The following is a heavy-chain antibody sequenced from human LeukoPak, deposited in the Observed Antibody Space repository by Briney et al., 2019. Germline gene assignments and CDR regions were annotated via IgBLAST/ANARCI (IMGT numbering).Heavy chain of an antibody. V-gene: IGHV3-33*01. CDR2: IWYDGSNK. CDR3: AMGMARYCSSTSCQFFDY. CDR1: GFTFSSHG. Sequence: GGSLRLSCAASGFTFSSHGMHWVRQAPGKGLEWVAVIWYDGSNKYYADSVKGRFTISRDNSKNTLYLQMNSLRAEDTAVYYCAMGMARYCSSTSCQFFDYWGQGTLVTVSS. J-gene: IGHJ4*02. D-gene: IGHD2-2*01.